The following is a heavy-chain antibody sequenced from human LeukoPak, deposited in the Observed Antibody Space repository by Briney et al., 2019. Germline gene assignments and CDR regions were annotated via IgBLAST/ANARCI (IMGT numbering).Heavy chain of an antibody. V-gene: IGHV3-30*18. CDR2: ISYDGSNK. CDR1: GFTFSSYG. Sequence: GGSLRLSCAASGFTFSSYGMHWVRQAPGKGLEWVAVISYDGSNKYYGDSVKGRFTISRDNSKNTLHLQMNSLRAEDTAVYYCAKVDCLGSGYRYYFDYWGQGTLVTVSS. D-gene: IGHD2-15*01. J-gene: IGHJ4*02. CDR3: AKVDCLGSGYRYYFDY.